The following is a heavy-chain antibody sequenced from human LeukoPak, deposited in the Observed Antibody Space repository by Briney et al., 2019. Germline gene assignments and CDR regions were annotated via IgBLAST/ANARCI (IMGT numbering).Heavy chain of an antibody. D-gene: IGHD3-10*01. CDR2: ISGSGGST. CDR1: GFTFSSYA. V-gene: IGHV3-23*01. CDR3: AKDMIYGSGSYYNPIFDY. J-gene: IGHJ4*02. Sequence: PGGSLRLSCAASGFTFSSYAMSWVRQAPGKGLEWVSAISGSGGSTYYADSVKGRFTISGDNSKNTLYLQMNSLRAEDTAVYYCAKDMIYGSGSYYNPIFDYWGQGTLVTVSS.